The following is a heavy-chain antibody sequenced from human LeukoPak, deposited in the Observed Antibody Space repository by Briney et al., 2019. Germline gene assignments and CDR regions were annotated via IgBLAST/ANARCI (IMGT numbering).Heavy chain of an antibody. CDR2: IDPSDSYT. J-gene: IGHJ6*04. D-gene: IGHD3-10*02. V-gene: IGHV5-10-1*01. CDR3: ARTAVSSGYVGKNYYYYGMDV. Sequence: GESLKISCKGSGSRFTSQWISWVRQMPGKGLEWMGRIDPSDSYTSYSPSFQGHVTMSADKSINTAYLQWSSLKASDTTMYYCARTAVSSGYVGKNYYYYGMDVWGKGTIVTVSS. CDR1: GSRFTSQW.